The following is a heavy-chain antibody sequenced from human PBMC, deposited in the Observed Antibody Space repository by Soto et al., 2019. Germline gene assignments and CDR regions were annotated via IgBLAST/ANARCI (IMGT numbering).Heavy chain of an antibody. CDR2: IYYSGST. CDR3: ASHNSGSYWYFDL. Sequence: SETLSLTCTVSGGSSSSSSYCWGWIRKPPGKGLEWIGSIYYSGSTYYNPSLKSRVTISVDTSKNQFSLKLSSVTAADTAVYYCASHNSGSYWYFDLWGRGTLVTVSS. J-gene: IGHJ2*01. V-gene: IGHV4-39*01. CDR1: GGSSSSSSYC. D-gene: IGHD1-26*01.